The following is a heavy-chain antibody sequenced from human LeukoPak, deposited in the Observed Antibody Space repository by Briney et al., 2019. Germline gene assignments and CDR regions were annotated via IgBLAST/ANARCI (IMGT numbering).Heavy chain of an antibody. J-gene: IGHJ6*02. D-gene: IGHD3-16*01. Sequence: SVKVSCKASGGTVSTYAINWVRQAPGQGLEWMGRIIPIVGIVDYAQKFQGRVTITADKSTSYMELSSLRSEDTAVYYCARFGGLGLEGHYLGMDVWGQGTTVTVSS. CDR1: GGTVSTYA. CDR2: IIPIVGIV. V-gene: IGHV1-69*04. CDR3: ARFGGLGLEGHYLGMDV.